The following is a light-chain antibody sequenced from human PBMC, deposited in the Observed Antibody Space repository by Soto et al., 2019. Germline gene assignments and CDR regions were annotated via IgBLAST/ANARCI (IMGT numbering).Light chain of an antibody. CDR1: QGMSSW. Sequence: DIQMTQPPSSVASPVGDRVTITCRASQGMSSWLAWYQQKPGTAPNLLIYAASRFQSGVPSSCSGSPSGTDFTLTVSSLQPEDFATYCRQQAIRLPPTFGQGTKVEIK. CDR2: AAS. CDR3: QQAIRLPPT. J-gene: IGKJ1*01. V-gene: IGKV1-12*01.